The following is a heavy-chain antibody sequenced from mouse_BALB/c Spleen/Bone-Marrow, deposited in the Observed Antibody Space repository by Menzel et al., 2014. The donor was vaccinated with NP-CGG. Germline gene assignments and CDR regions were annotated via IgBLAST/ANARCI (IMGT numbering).Heavy chain of an antibody. V-gene: IGHV4-1*02. D-gene: IGHD2-3*01. J-gene: IGHJ3*01. CDR3: ARLGYYGWFAH. CDR1: GFDFSRYW. CDR2: INPESNTI. Sequence: VQLKDSGGGLVQPGGSLKLSCAASGFDFSRYWMSWVRQAPGKGLQWIGEINPESNTINYTPSLKDKFIISRDNAKNTLYLQMSKVRSEDTALYCCARLGYYGWFAHWGQGTLVTVSA.